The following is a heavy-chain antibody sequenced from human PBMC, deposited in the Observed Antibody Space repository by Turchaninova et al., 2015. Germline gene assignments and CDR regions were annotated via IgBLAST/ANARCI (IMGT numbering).Heavy chain of an antibody. J-gene: IGHJ4*02. CDR3: TTEDDNWNVRVYFDY. CDR2: VKRKTDGGTK. V-gene: IGHV3-15*01. Sequence: QGQGKGRERIGSVKRKTDGGTKDYGAPVKGRYTISRDDSKNTLYLQMNSLKTEDTAVYYCTTEDDNWNVRVYFDYWGQGTLVTVSS. D-gene: IGHD1-1*01.